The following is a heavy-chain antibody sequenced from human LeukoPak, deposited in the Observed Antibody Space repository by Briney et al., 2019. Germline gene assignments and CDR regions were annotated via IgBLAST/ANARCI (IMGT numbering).Heavy chain of an antibody. CDR2: INKNGDSA. CDR3: AKDIHNWGSDY. D-gene: IGHD3-16*01. Sequence: GGSLRLSCVASGLTFDDYYMSWVSQAPGAGLEWVSGINKNGDSAYYADSVKGRFTISRDNSKNTLFLQINSLRAEDTAIYYCAKDIHNWGSDYWGQGTLVTVSS. CDR1: GLTFDDYY. J-gene: IGHJ4*02. V-gene: IGHV3-23*01.